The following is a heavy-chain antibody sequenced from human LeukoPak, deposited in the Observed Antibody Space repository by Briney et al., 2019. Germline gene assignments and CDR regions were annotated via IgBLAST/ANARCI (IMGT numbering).Heavy chain of an antibody. Sequence: SGTLSLTCAVSGGSISSSNWWSWVRQPPGKGLEWIGEIYHSGSTNYNPSLKSRVTISVDESKNQFSLKLSSVTAADTAVYYCARAPDSGSFFLFDYWGQGTLVTVSS. CDR2: IYHSGST. CDR3: ARAPDSGSFFLFDY. V-gene: IGHV4-4*02. D-gene: IGHD1-26*01. J-gene: IGHJ4*02. CDR1: GGSISSSNW.